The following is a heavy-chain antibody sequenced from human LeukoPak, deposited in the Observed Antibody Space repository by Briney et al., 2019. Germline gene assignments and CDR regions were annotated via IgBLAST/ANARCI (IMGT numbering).Heavy chain of an antibody. CDR1: GGSISSYY. CDR2: IYYSGST. Sequence: KTSETLSLTCTVSGGSISSYYWSWIRQPPGKGLEWIGYIYYSGSTNYNPSLKRRVTISVDTSKNQFSLKLSSVTAADTAVYYCARFYDSSGFDAFDIWGQGTMVTVSS. D-gene: IGHD3-22*01. J-gene: IGHJ3*02. V-gene: IGHV4-59*01. CDR3: ARFYDSSGFDAFDI.